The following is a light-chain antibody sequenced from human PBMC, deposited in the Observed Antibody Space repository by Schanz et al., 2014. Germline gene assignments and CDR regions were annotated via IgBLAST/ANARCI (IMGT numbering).Light chain of an antibody. V-gene: IGKV3-11*01. J-gene: IGKJ2*01. Sequence: TQSPGTLSVSPGERATLSCRASQSVSSYLAWYQQKPGQAPRLLIYDASNRATGIPARFSGSGSGTDFTLTISSLEPEDFAVYYCQQRSNWPPYTFGQGTKLEIK. CDR1: QSVSSY. CDR3: QQRSNWPPYT. CDR2: DAS.